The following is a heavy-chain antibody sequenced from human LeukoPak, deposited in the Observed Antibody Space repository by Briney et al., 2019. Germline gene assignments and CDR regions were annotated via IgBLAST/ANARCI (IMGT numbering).Heavy chain of an antibody. D-gene: IGHD2-15*01. CDR3: ARGGGGSPGGFDY. CDR2: ISTSSSYI. CDR1: GFTFSSYT. V-gene: IGHV3-21*01. Sequence: GGSLRLSCAASGFTFSSYTMNWVRQAPGKGLEWVSSISTSSSYIYYADSVKGRFTISRDNAKNSLYLQMNSLRAEDTAVYYCARGGGGSPGGFDYWGQETLVTVSS. J-gene: IGHJ4*02.